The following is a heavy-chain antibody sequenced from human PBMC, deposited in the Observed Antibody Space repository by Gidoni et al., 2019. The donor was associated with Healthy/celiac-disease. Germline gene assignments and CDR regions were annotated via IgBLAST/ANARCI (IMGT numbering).Heavy chain of an antibody. CDR1: GCSIRSSSYY. CDR3: ARHWGYCRCGSCYPGAGHDYGGDY. Sequence: QLQLQESGPGLVKPSETLSLPCTVSGCSIRSSSYYLGWLRPPPGKGLEWIGSRYYSGSHYYNQSLKSRVTISVDTSKNQFSLKLSTVTAADTAVYCCARHWGYCRCGSCYPGAGHDYGGDYWGQGTLVTVSS. D-gene: IGHD2-15*01. J-gene: IGHJ4*02. CDR2: RYYSGSH. V-gene: IGHV4-39*01.